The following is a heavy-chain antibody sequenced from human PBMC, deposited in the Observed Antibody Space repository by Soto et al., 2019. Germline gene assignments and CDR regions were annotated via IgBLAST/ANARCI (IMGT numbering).Heavy chain of an antibody. CDR3: ARTGDFYGDYVSPLRYYYYYMDV. D-gene: IGHD4-17*01. J-gene: IGHJ6*03. Sequence: EVQLVESGGGLVKPGGSLRLSCAASGFTFSSYSMNWVRQAPGKGLEWVSSISSSSSYIYYADSVKGRFTISRDNAKNSLYLQMTSLRAEDTAVYYCARTGDFYGDYVSPLRYYYYYMDVWGKGTTVTVSS. CDR2: ISSSSSYI. V-gene: IGHV3-21*01. CDR1: GFTFSSYS.